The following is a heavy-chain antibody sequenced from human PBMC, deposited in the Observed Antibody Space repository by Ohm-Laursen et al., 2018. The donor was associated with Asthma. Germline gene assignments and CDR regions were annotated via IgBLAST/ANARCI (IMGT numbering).Heavy chain of an antibody. CDR2: IFPDGRRT. CDR3: ARGNLEGLQ. D-gene: IGHD5-24*01. Sequence: SLRLSCAASGFTFSDYFMHWVRQGPGEGLVWTSHIFPDGRRTNYADSVKGRFTISRDDAKNTLYLQMNSLRADDTAVYYCARGNLEGLQWGQGTLVTVSS. V-gene: IGHV3-74*01. CDR1: GFTFSDYF. J-gene: IGHJ4*02.